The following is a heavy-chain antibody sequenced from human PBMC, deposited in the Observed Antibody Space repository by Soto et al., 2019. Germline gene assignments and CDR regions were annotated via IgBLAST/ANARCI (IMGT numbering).Heavy chain of an antibody. Sequence: PGESLKISCKGSGYSFTSYWIGWVRQMPGKGLEWMGIIYPGDSDTRYSPSFQGQVTISADKSISTAYLQWSSLKASDTAMYYCARAEVIKFGGVIWYAGYGMDVWGQGTTVTVSS. J-gene: IGHJ6*02. CDR3: ARAEVIKFGGVIWYAGYGMDV. V-gene: IGHV5-51*03. CDR2: IYPGDSDT. D-gene: IGHD3-16*01. CDR1: GYSFTSYW.